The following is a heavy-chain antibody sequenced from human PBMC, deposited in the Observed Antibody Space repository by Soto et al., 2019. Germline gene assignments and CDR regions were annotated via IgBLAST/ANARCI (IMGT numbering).Heavy chain of an antibody. J-gene: IGHJ3*02. CDR2: ISGSGGST. Sequence: PGGSLRLSCAGSGFTFSNYAMSWVRQAPGKGLEWVSGISGSGGSTYCVDSVKGRFTISRDNSKNTLYLQMNSLRAEDTAVYYCAKDFGYNYGYDAFDIWGQGTMVTVSS. V-gene: IGHV3-23*01. CDR1: GFTFSNYA. CDR3: AKDFGYNYGYDAFDI. D-gene: IGHD5-18*01.